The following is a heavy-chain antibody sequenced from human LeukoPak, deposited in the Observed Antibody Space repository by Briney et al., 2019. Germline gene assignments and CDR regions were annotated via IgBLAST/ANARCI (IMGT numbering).Heavy chain of an antibody. J-gene: IGHJ4*02. D-gene: IGHD2-15*01. CDR1: GLAFNTYS. Sequence: PGGSLRLSCAASGLAFNTYSMTWVRQAPGKGLEWVSSISSSGTYIYYADSMKGRFIISRDNAKNSLFLQMNSLRAEDTALYYCATHPYCSGGTCSDSYFDSWGQGTLVTVSS. CDR3: ATHPYCSGGTCSDSYFDS. V-gene: IGHV3-21*01. CDR2: ISSSGTYI.